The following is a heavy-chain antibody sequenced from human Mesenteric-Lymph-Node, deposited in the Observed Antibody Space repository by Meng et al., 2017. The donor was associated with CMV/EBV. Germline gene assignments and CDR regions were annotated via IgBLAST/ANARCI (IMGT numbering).Heavy chain of an antibody. CDR3: ARDRPGMDV. J-gene: IGHJ6*02. CDR1: GFTFSSYD. Sequence: GESLKISCAASGFTFSSYDMHWVRQATGKGLEWVSAIGTAGDTYYPGSVKGRFTISRENAKNSLYLQMNSLRAEDTAVYYCARDRPGMDVWGQGTTVTVSS. V-gene: IGHV3-13*01. CDR2: IGTAGDT.